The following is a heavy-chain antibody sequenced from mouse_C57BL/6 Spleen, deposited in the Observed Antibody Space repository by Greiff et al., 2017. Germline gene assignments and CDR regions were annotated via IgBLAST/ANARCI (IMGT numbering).Heavy chain of an antibody. CDR1: GYAFSSSW. J-gene: IGHJ3*01. V-gene: IGHV1-82*01. Sequence: VQLQQSGPELVKPGASVKISCKASGYAFSSSWMNWVKQRPGQGLEWIGRIYPGDGDTNYTGKFKGKATLTADKSSSTAYMHRSSLTSEDSAVYVCARAYYSNRAYWGQGTLVTVSA. CDR2: IYPGDGDT. D-gene: IGHD2-5*01. CDR3: ARAYYSNRAY.